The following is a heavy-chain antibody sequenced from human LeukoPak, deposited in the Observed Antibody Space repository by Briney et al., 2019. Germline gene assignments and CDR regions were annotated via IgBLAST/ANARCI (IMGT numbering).Heavy chain of an antibody. Sequence: GASVKVSCKASGYTFTGYYMHWVRQAPGQGLEWMGRINPNSGGTNYAQKFQGRVTMTRDTSISTAYMELSRLRSDDTAVYYCPRVRRSTVTTAWFDPWGQGTLVTVSS. V-gene: IGHV1-2*06. CDR2: INPNSGGT. J-gene: IGHJ5*02. CDR1: GYTFTGYY. CDR3: PRVRRSTVTTAWFDP. D-gene: IGHD4-17*01.